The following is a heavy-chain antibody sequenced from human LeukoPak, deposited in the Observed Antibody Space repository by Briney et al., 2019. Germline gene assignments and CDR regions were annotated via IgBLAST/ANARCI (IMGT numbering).Heavy chain of an antibody. J-gene: IGHJ4*02. CDR2: ISGSGGSS. Sequence: GGSLRLSCAASGLTFTTYAMNWVRQAPGKGLEWVSSISGSGGSSYHADSVKGRFTISRDNSKNTLYLQMNSLRADDTAVYFCANGNGQRFLDFLHEVHFDYWGQGTLVTVSS. V-gene: IGHV3-23*01. D-gene: IGHD3-3*01. CDR1: GLTFTTYA. CDR3: ANGNGQRFLDFLHEVHFDY.